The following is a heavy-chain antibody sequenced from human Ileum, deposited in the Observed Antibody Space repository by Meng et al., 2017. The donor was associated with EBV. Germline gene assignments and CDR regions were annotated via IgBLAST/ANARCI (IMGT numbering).Heavy chain of an antibody. J-gene: IGHJ2*01. CDR2: IRDKANSYST. CDR1: GLTYNDPF. Sequence: EVELVDPGGGLVQPGGSLRLSCAASGLTYNDPFMNWVRQAPGKGLEWVGRIRDKANSYSTEYAASVKGRFTISRDDSKNLLYLQMNSLKSEDTAVYYCTTDWNHCPDFWGRGTLVTVSS. V-gene: IGHV3-72*01. CDR3: TTDWNHCPDF. D-gene: IGHD1-14*01.